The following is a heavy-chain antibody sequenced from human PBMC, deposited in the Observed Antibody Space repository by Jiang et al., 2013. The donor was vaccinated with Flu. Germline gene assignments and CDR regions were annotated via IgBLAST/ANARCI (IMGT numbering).Heavy chain of an antibody. CDR1: GYTFRTYG. J-gene: IGHJ5*02. V-gene: IGHV1-18*01. CDR3: ARDLVAERPGWFDP. Sequence: SVKVACKASGYTFRTYGISWVRQAPGQGPEWMGWISAYNGNTNYAQNLQGRVTMTTDTSTSTAYMELRSLRSDDTAVYYCARDLVAERPGWFDPWGQGTLVTVSS. CDR2: ISAYNGNT. D-gene: IGHD6-6*01.